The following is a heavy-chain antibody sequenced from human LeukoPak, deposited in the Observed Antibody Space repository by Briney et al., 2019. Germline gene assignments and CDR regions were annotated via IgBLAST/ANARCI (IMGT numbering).Heavy chain of an antibody. Sequence: PGGSLRPSCAASGFTFSGHNMHWVRQTPGVGLEWVAIIGPDGRDQHYTDSVKGRFTISRDNSKNTLCLQLNSLRDEDTGLYFCARDLMWGFDNWGRGTLVTVSS. CDR3: ARDLMWGFDN. CDR1: GFTFSGHN. D-gene: IGHD7-27*01. J-gene: IGHJ4*02. V-gene: IGHV3-30*02. CDR2: IGPDGRDQ.